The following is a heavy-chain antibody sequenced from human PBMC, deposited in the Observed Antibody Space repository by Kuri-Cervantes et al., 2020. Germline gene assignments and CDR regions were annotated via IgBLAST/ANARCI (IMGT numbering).Heavy chain of an antibody. CDR1: GFTFSSYA. CDR2: ISGSGGST. Sequence: GESLKISCAASGFTFSSYAMSWVRQAPGKGLEWVSAISGSGGSTYYADSVKGRFTISRDNANNSLYLQMNSLGAEDMAMYYCARGPSSGWQKSAEYFHYWGQGILVTVSS. D-gene: IGHD6-19*01. V-gene: IGHV3-23*01. CDR3: ARGPSSGWQKSAEYFHY. J-gene: IGHJ1*01.